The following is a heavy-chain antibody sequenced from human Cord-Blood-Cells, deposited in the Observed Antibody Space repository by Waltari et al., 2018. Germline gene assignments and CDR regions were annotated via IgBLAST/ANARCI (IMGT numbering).Heavy chain of an antibody. CDR2: IYYSGST. V-gene: IGHV4-59*01. Sequence: QVQLQESGPGLVKPSETLSLTCTVSAGSISSYYSSWIRQPQGKGLEWIWYIYYSGSTNYNPSLKSRVPISGDTAKKQFSLKLSSVTAADTAVYYCARGRAVLGHWYFDLWGRGTLVTVSS. D-gene: IGHD1-26*01. CDR1: AGSISSYY. J-gene: IGHJ2*01. CDR3: ARGRAVLGHWYFDL.